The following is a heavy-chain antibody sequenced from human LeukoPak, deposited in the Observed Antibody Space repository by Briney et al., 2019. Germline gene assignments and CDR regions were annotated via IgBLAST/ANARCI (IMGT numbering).Heavy chain of an antibody. Sequence: YPSETLSLTCTVSGGSISSGGYYWSWIRQPPGKGLEWIGYIYHSGSTYYNPSLKSRVTISVDTPKNQFSLKLSSVTAADTAVYYCARQQTAYSRTFQHWGQGTLVTVSS. CDR3: ARQQTAYSRTFQH. CDR1: GGSISSGGYY. CDR2: IYHSGST. D-gene: IGHD6-13*01. J-gene: IGHJ1*01. V-gene: IGHV4-30-2*01.